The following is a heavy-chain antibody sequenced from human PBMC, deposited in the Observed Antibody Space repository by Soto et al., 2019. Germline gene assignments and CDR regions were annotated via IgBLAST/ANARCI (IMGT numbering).Heavy chain of an antibody. CDR2: ISNTGEST. CDR1: GFTYSSYE. Sequence: EVHLVESGGDVIKPGGSLRLSCVGSGFTYSSYEMAWVRQAPGKGLEWLSYISNTGESTKYADSVKGRFTISRDNAKNSLYLQMNSLRVEDTALYYCAGGIMYSGAYQEWGQGTLVTVSS. D-gene: IGHD1-26*01. V-gene: IGHV3-48*03. J-gene: IGHJ4*02. CDR3: AGGIMYSGAYQE.